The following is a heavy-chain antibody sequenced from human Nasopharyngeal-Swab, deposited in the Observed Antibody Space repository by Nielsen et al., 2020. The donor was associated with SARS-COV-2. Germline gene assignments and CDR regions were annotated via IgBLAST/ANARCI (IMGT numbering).Heavy chain of an antibody. Sequence: GESLKISCAASGLTFRDAWMNWVRQVPGRGLEWVGRIKSKTDGGATDYAAPVKGRFSISRDDSKNTIYVQMNSLKTEDTAVYYCTTYYGDSHSYSYYHAMDVWGQGTTVTVSS. V-gene: IGHV3-15*01. D-gene: IGHD4-17*01. CDR1: GLTFRDAW. J-gene: IGHJ6*02. CDR2: IKSKTDGGAT. CDR3: TTYYGDSHSYSYYHAMDV.